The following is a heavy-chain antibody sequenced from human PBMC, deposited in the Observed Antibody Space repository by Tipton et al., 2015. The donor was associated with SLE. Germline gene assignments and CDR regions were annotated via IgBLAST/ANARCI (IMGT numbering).Heavy chain of an antibody. Sequence: WIRQPAGKGLEWIGRIYTSGATTYNPSLKSRVSISVDTSKNQFSLKLSSVTAADTAVYYCARVVNREKHYWDAFDIWGQGTLVTVSS. V-gene: IGHV4-61*02. J-gene: IGHJ3*02. CDR3: ARVVNREKHYWDAFDI. CDR2: IYTSGAT. D-gene: IGHD2-8*02.